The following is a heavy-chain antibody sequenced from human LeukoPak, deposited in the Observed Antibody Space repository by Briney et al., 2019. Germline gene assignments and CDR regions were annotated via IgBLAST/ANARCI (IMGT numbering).Heavy chain of an antibody. CDR2: ISSSSSTI. J-gene: IGHJ6*02. CDR3: ARGGGASFYYYYGMDV. CDR1: GFTFSSYS. D-gene: IGHD3-10*01. V-gene: IGHV3-48*01. Sequence: GGSLRLSCAASGFTFSSYSMNWVRQAPGKGLEWVSYISSSSSTIYYADSVKGRFTISRDNAKNSLYLQMNSLRAEDTAVYYCARGGGASFYYYYGMDVWGQGTTVTVSS.